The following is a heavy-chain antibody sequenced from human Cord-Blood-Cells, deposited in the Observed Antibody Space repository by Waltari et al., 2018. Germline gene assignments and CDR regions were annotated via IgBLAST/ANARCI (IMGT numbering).Heavy chain of an antibody. CDR2: IYYSGST. V-gene: IGHV4-39*07. Sequence: QLQLQESGPGLVKPSETLSLTCTVSGGSISSSSSYWGWIRQPPGRGLEGIGSIYYSGSTYYNPSLKSRVTISVDTSKNQFSLKLSSVTAADTAVYYCARHVGSGGVKRTYNWFDPWGQGTLVTVSS. D-gene: IGHD3-16*01. CDR3: ARHVGSGGVKRTYNWFDP. J-gene: IGHJ5*02. CDR1: GGSISSSSSY.